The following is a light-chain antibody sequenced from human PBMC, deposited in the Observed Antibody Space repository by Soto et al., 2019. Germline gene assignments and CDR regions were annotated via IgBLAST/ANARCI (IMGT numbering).Light chain of an antibody. V-gene: IGKV1-33*01. Sequence: DIQMSQSPSSLSASVGDRVTITCQASQDISNYLNWYQQKPGKAPKLLIYDASNLETGVPSRFSGSGSGTDFNFTISSLQPEDIATYYCQQYDTLPLPFGGGTKVEIK. J-gene: IGKJ4*01. CDR2: DAS. CDR3: QQYDTLPLP. CDR1: QDISNY.